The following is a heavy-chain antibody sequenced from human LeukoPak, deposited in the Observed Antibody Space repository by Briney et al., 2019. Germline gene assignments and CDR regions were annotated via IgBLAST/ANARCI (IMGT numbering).Heavy chain of an antibody. Sequence: GGSLRLSCAASGFTFSSYAMHWVRQAPGKGLEWVAIISYDGSNKYYADSVKGRFTISRDNSKNTLYLQMNSLRAEDTAVYYCARVKRGFTAMVTGAFGYWGQGTLVTVSS. CDR1: GFTFSSYA. CDR2: ISYDGSNK. V-gene: IGHV3-30-3*01. J-gene: IGHJ4*02. CDR3: ARVKRGFTAMVTGAFGY. D-gene: IGHD5-18*01.